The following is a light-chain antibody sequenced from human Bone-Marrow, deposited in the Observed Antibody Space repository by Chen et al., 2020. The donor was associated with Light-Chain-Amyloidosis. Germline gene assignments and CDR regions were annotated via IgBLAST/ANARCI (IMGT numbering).Light chain of an antibody. V-gene: IGLV2-14*01. CDR3: SSYTITNTLV. Sequence: QSALTQPASVSGSPGQSITISCTGTSSDVGGDNHVSWYQQHPDKAPKLMIYEVTNRPSWVPDRFSGSKSDTTASLTISGLQTEGEADYFFSSYTITNTLVFGSGTRVTVL. CDR2: EVT. CDR1: SSDVGGDNH. J-gene: IGLJ1*01.